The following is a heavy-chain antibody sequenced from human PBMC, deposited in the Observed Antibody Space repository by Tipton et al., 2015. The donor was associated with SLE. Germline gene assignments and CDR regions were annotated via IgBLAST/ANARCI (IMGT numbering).Heavy chain of an antibody. Sequence: TLSLTCAVYGGSFRAYFWSWIRQPPGKGLEWVGTVYYTGNTFYNPSLKSRVTILVDTSKNHFSLRLTSVTAADTAVYYCAKGDITSRSLDSWGQGTLVTVSS. CDR2: VYYTGNT. J-gene: IGHJ4*02. V-gene: IGHV4-34*01. D-gene: IGHD2-15*01. CDR3: AKGDITSRSLDS. CDR1: GGSFRAYF.